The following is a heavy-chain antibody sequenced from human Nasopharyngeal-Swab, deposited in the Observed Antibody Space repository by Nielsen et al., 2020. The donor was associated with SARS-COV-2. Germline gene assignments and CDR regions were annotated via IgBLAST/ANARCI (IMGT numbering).Heavy chain of an antibody. D-gene: IGHD1-7*01. CDR1: GVSPSTSEVG. V-gene: IGHV2-5*02. J-gene: IGHJ3*02. Sequence: SGPTLVKPTQTLTLTCTFSGVSPSTSEVGVGWIRQPPGKALEWLALIFWDDATRYSPSLKSRLTIIKDTSKNQVVLTMTNMDPVDTATYYCAHRRFIGSTFDAFDIWGQGTMVTVSS. CDR2: IFWDDAT. CDR3: AHRRFIGSTFDAFDI.